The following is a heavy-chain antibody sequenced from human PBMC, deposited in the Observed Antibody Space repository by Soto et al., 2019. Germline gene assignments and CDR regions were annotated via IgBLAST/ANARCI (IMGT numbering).Heavy chain of an antibody. J-gene: IGHJ5*02. Sequence: GGSLRLSCAASGFTVSSNYMNWVRQAPGKGLEWVSVIYSGRSTYYADSVKGRFTISRDNSKNTLYLQMNSLRAQDTAVYYCGRDSKTAGGQDYAFSYFDLWGQGNPGTVSS. CDR3: GRDSKTAGGQDYAFSYFDL. CDR1: GFTVSSNY. V-gene: IGHV3-53*01. D-gene: IGHD4-17*01. CDR2: IYSGRST.